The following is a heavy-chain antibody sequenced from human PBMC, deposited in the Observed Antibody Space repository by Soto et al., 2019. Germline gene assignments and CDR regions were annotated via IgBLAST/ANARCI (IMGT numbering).Heavy chain of an antibody. V-gene: IGHV4-39*01. CDR1: GDSITRNNYL. CDR3: ARHFSVDHFDY. Sequence: SETLSLTCAVSGDSITRNNYLRWVLRQPPGKGLEWIGSIYYSGSTYHNPSLKSRVTISVDRSNNQFSLKLTSVTAADTAVYYCARHFSVDHFDYWGQGALVTVSS. D-gene: IGHD3-9*01. CDR2: IYYSGST. J-gene: IGHJ4*02.